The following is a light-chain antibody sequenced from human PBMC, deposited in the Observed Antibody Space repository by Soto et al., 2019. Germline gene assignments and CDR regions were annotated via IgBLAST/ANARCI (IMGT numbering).Light chain of an antibody. CDR3: SSYTTRRTLV. V-gene: IGLV2-14*01. Sequence: QSALTQPASVSGSPGQSITISCTGTSSDVGGYNYVSWYQQHPGKVPKLMIYDVSHRPSGVSNRFSGSKSGNTASLTISGLQAEDEADYYCSSYTTRRTLVFSGGTKVTVL. CDR1: SSDVGGYNY. CDR2: DVS. J-gene: IGLJ2*01.